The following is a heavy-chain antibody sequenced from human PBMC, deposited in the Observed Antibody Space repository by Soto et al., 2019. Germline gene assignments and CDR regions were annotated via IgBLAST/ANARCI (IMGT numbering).Heavy chain of an antibody. V-gene: IGHV4-31*03. Sequence: QVQLQESGPGLVKPSQTLSLTCTVSGGSISSGGYYWSWIRQHPGKGLDWIGYIYYSGSTYYNPSLKSRVTISVDTSKNQFSLKLSSVTAADTAVYYCARDRGITFGGVIALAYYYGMDVWGQGTTVTVSS. J-gene: IGHJ6*02. CDR3: ARDRGITFGGVIALAYYYGMDV. CDR2: IYYSGST. CDR1: GGSISSGGYY. D-gene: IGHD3-16*01.